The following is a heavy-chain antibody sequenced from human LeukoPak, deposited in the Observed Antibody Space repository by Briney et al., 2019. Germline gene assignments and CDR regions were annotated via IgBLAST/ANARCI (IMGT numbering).Heavy chain of an antibody. J-gene: IGHJ4*02. Sequence: GGSLRLSCAASGFTFSSYGMHWVRQAPGKGLEWVAVISYDGSNKYYADSVKGRFTVSRDNAKNSLYLQMNSLRAEDTAVYYCARGYCSGGTCYMADWGQGTLVTVSS. CDR1: GFTFSSYG. V-gene: IGHV3-30*03. CDR2: ISYDGSNK. D-gene: IGHD2-15*01. CDR3: ARGYCSGGTCYMAD.